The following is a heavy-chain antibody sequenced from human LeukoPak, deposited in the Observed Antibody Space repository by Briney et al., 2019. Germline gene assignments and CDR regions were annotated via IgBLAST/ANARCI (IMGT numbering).Heavy chain of an antibody. CDR3: ARGGTVTYYFDH. D-gene: IGHD4-17*01. CDR1: GFNLSDYE. CDR2: TSTGGRTV. V-gene: IGHV3-48*03. J-gene: IGHJ4*02. Sequence: PGGSLRLSCAASGFNLSDYEMNWLRQAPGEGLEWLSYTSTGGRTVKYADSVKGRFTISRDNARRSLYLQMTNLRVEDTAVYFCARGGTVTYYFDHWGQGILVAVSS.